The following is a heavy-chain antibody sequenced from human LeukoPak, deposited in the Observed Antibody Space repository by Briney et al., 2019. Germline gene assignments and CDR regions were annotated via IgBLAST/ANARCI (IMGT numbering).Heavy chain of an antibody. V-gene: IGHV3-23*01. Sequence: GGSLRLSCAASGFTFSSYAMSWVRQAPGKGLEWVSAISGIADRTYYADSVKGRFTVSRDNSKNTLYLQMNSLRAEDTAVYYCAKEIADSDWYFDLWGRGTLVTVSS. D-gene: IGHD3/OR15-3a*01. CDR2: ISGIADRT. J-gene: IGHJ2*01. CDR3: AKEIADSDWYFDL. CDR1: GFTFSSYA.